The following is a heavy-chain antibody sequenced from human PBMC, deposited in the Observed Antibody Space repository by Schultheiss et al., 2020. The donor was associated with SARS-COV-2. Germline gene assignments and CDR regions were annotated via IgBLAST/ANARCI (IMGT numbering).Heavy chain of an antibody. J-gene: IGHJ4*02. CDR3: AKGYVTALDY. V-gene: IGHV3-21*04. CDR2: ISSSSSYI. Sequence: GESLKISCAASGFTFSSYSMHWVRQAPGKGLEWVSSISSSSSYIYYADSVKGRFTISRDNAKNSLYLQMNSLRADDTAVYYCAKGYVTALDYWGQGTLVTVSS. CDR1: GFTFSSYS. D-gene: IGHD3-16*01.